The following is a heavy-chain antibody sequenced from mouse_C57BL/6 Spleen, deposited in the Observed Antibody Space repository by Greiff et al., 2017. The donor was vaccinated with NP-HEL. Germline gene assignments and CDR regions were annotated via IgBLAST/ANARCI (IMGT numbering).Heavy chain of an antibody. CDR2: IYPGSGST. V-gene: IGHV1-55*01. Sequence: VQLQQPGAELVKPGASVKMSCKASGYTFTSYWITWVKQRPGQGLEWIGDIYPGSGSTNYNEKFKSKATLTVDTSSSTAYMQLSSLTSEDSAVYYCARGYYGSSYGYYFDYWGQGTTLTVSS. CDR3: ARGYYGSSYGYYFDY. D-gene: IGHD1-1*01. CDR1: GYTFTSYW. J-gene: IGHJ2*01.